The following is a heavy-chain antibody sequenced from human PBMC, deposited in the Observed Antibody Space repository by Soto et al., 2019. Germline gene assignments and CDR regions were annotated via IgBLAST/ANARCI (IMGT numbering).Heavy chain of an antibody. CDR3: VRGPWLGGDVTSFDY. CDR2: IWNHGRED. D-gene: IGHD3-3*01. J-gene: IGHJ4*02. V-gene: IGHV3-33*01. CDR1: GFTFSTYG. Sequence: QVHLVESGGGVVQPGRSLRLSCAASGFTFSTYGMHWVRQAPGKGLEWVALIWNHGREDSYADSVKGRFTISRDNSKNTLWRQMNSLRADDTAVYYCVRGPWLGGDVTSFDYWGQGSLVTVSS.